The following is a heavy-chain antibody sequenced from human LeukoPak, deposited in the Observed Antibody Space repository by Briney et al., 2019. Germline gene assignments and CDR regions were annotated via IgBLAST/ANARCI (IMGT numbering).Heavy chain of an antibody. J-gene: IGHJ4*02. CDR1: GFTFSSYA. D-gene: IGHD6-19*01. V-gene: IGHV3-23*01. CDR2: ISGSGGST. Sequence: PGGSLRLSCAASGFTFSSYAISWVRQAPGKGLEWVSAISGSGGSTYYADSVKGRFTISRDNSKNTLYLQMNSLRAEDTAVYYCAKAVAHSSGQADYWGQGTLVTVSS. CDR3: AKAVAHSSGQADY.